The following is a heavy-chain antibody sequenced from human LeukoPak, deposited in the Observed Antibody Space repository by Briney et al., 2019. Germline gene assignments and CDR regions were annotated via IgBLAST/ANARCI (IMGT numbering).Heavy chain of an antibody. J-gene: IGHJ4*02. CDR1: GFTFSNYW. CDR2: IKEDGSEK. Sequence: PGGSLRLSCAVSGFTFSNYWMTWVRPAPGKGLEWVANIKEDGSEKYYVDSVKGRFTISRDNAKSSLYLQMNSLRVEDTAVYYCTRGVTIVPDYWGQGTLVTVSS. V-gene: IGHV3-7*01. CDR3: TRGVTIVPDY. D-gene: IGHD2-8*01.